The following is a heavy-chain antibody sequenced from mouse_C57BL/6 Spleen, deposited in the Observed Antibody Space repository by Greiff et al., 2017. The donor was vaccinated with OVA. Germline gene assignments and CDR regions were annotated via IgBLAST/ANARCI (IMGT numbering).Heavy chain of an antibody. CDR1: GYTFTSYW. J-gene: IGHJ3*01. CDR2: IYPSDSET. Sequence: QVQLQQPGAELVRPGSSVKLSCKASGYTFTSYWMDWVKQRPGQGLEWIGNIYPSDSETHYNQKFKDKATLTVDKSSSTAYMQLRSLTSEDSAVYYCAREGGDSSGYGAYWGQGTLVTVSA. D-gene: IGHD3-2*02. V-gene: IGHV1-61*01. CDR3: AREGGDSSGYGAY.